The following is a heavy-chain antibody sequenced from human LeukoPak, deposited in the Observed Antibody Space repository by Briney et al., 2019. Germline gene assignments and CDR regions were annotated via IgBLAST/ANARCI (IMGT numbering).Heavy chain of an antibody. CDR2: IKEDGSER. J-gene: IGHJ4*02. Sequence: PGGSLRLSCEGSAFIFSGHWMNWVRQTPGKGLEWVASIKEDGSERQYVDSVKGRFSISRDNTKGSLFLQLNSLRAEDTAVYYCARDGPYGGKPFDCWGQGILVTVSS. D-gene: IGHD4-23*01. CDR1: AFIFSGHW. CDR3: ARDGPYGGKPFDC. V-gene: IGHV3-7*03.